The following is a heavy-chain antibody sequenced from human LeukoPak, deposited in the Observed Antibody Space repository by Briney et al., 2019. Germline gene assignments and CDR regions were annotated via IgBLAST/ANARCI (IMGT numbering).Heavy chain of an antibody. CDR1: GFTFSSYA. D-gene: IGHD6-6*01. J-gene: IGHJ5*02. V-gene: IGHV3-23*01. CDR3: AKGEIRIAARRTPNWFDP. Sequence: GGSLRLSCAASGFTFSSYAMSWVRQAPGKGLEWVSAISGSGGSTYYADSVKGRFTISRDNSKNTLYLQMNSLRAEDTAVYYCAKGEIRIAARRTPNWFDPWGQGTLVTVSS. CDR2: ISGSGGST.